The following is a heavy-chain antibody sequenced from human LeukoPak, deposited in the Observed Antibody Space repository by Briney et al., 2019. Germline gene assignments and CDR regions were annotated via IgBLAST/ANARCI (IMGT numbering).Heavy chain of an antibody. J-gene: IGHJ4*02. Sequence: KVSCKASGYTFTSYWIGWVRQMPGKGLEWMGIIYPGDSDTRYSPSFQGQVTISADKSISTAYLQWSSLKASDTAMYYCARGYCSSTSCLYFDYWGQGTLVTVSS. CDR1: GYTFTSYW. CDR2: IYPGDSDT. D-gene: IGHD2-2*01. CDR3: ARGYCSSTSCLYFDY. V-gene: IGHV5-51*01.